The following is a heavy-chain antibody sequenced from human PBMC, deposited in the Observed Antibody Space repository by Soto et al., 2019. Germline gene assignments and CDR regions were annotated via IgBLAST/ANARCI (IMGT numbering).Heavy chain of an antibody. V-gene: IGHV1-69*04. CDR2: IIPILGIA. CDR1: GGTFSSYT. Sequence: SVKVSCKASGGTFSSYTISWVRQAPGQGLEWMGRIIPILGIANYAQKFQGRVTITADKSTSTAYMELSSLRSEDTAVYYCAREKVVVAAEYYYYYYMDVWGKGTTVTVSS. CDR3: AREKVVVAAEYYYYYYMDV. D-gene: IGHD2-15*01. J-gene: IGHJ6*03.